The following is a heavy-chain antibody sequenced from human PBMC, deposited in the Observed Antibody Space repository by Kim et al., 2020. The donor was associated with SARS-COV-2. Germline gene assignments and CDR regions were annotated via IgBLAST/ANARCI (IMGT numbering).Heavy chain of an antibody. J-gene: IGHJ4*02. Sequence: GGSLRLSCAASGFTFSSYSMNWVRQAPGKGLEWVSSISSSSSYIYYADSVKGRFTISRDNAKNSLYLQMNSLRAEDTAVYYCARDRRSGSYDGNNNDYWGQGTLVTVSS. CDR3: ARDRRSGSYDGNNNDY. D-gene: IGHD3-10*01. V-gene: IGHV3-21*01. CDR2: ISSSSSYI. CDR1: GFTFSSYS.